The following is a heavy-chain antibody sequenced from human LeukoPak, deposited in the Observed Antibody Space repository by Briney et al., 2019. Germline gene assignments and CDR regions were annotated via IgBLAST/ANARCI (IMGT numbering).Heavy chain of an antibody. Sequence: GGSLRLSCAASGFTFTSYSMNWARQAPGKGLEWVSTISGGGGSTYYADSVKGRFTISRDNSKNTLYLQVNSLRAEDTAVYYCAKGGKWDVTPFDYRGQGTLVTVST. D-gene: IGHD1-26*01. V-gene: IGHV3-23*01. CDR3: AKGGKWDVTPFDY. CDR1: GFTFTSYS. CDR2: ISGGGGST. J-gene: IGHJ4*02.